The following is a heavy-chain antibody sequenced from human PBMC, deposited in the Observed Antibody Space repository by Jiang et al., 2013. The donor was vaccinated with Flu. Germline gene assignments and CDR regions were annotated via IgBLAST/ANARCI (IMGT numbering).Heavy chain of an antibody. CDR1: GYTFTRYY. Sequence: SGAEVKKPGASVRVSCKASGYTFTRYYMHWVRQAPGQGLEWMGIIDPSVGSTTYAQNFQGRVTLTRDTSTSTVYMDLISLTSEDTAVYYCATFAGSVNVFDHWGQGTLVAVSS. D-gene: IGHD5/OR15-5a*01. CDR2: IDPSVGST. V-gene: IGHV1-46*01. CDR3: ATFAGSVNVFDH. J-gene: IGHJ4*02.